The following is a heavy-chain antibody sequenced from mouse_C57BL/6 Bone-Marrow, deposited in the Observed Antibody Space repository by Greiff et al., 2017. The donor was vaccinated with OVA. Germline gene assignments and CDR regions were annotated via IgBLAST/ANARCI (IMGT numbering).Heavy chain of an antibody. J-gene: IGHJ3*01. Sequence: VQLQQSGADLVRPGTSVKMSCTASGYTFTNYWIGWAKQRPGHGLEWVGDIYPGGGYTNYNEKVKGKATLTADKSSSTAYMQFSSLTSEDTAISDSAIYDGYPAWFAYWGQGTLVTVSA. D-gene: IGHD2-3*01. CDR1: GYTFTNYW. CDR3: AIYDGYPAWFAY. V-gene: IGHV1-63*01. CDR2: IYPGGGYT.